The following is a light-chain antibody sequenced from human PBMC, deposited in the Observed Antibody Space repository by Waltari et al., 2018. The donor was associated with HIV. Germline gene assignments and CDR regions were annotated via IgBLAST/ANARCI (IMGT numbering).Light chain of an antibody. CDR3: AAWDDSLSGWV. Sequence: QSVLTQAPSASGTPGQRVTISCSGSSSHIGSNFVYWYQQLPGTAPKLLIYKNNQRPSGVPDRFSASKSGTSASLAISGLRSEDEADYYCAAWDDSLSGWVFGGGTKLTVL. J-gene: IGLJ3*02. CDR1: SSHIGSNF. CDR2: KNN. V-gene: IGLV1-47*01.